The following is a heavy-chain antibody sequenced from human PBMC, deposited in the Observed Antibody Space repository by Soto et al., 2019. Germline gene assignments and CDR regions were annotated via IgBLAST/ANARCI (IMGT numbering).Heavy chain of an antibody. V-gene: IGHV1-69*13. CDR3: ARRYCISTSCHYYGMDV. CDR1: GGTFSSYT. D-gene: IGHD2-2*01. Sequence: GASVKVSCKASGGTFSSYTISWVRQAPGQGLEWMGGIIPIFGSANYAQKFQGRVTITADESTSTAYMELSSLRSEDTAVYYCARRYCISTSCHYYGMDVWGQGTTVTVSS. CDR2: IIPIFGSA. J-gene: IGHJ6*02.